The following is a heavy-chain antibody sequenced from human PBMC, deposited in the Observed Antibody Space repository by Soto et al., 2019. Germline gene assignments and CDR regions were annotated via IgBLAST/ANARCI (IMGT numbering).Heavy chain of an antibody. D-gene: IGHD3-10*01. CDR2: INGDETHR. CDR1: GFTFINYW. V-gene: IGHV3-74*01. J-gene: IGHJ4*02. Sequence: EVQLVESGGGLVQPGGSLTLSCAASGFTFINYWMHWVRQVPGKGLMWVSRINGDETHRSYADFAKGRFTISRDNAQNTVYLQMNSLSAEDTGVYYCARDFPPALTPGDDFDYWGQGILVTVSS. CDR3: ARDFPPALTPGDDFDY.